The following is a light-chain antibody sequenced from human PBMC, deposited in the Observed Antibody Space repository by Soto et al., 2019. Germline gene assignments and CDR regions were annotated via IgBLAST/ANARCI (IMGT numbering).Light chain of an antibody. Sequence: SYELTQSPSVSVAPGQTARITCEGDNIESESVHWFQQKPGQAPVLVVYDDDQRPSGIPDRFSGSNSGNTATLTISRVEAGDEADFYCHVWDSSSVHAVFGGGPKLTVL. V-gene: IGLV3-21*02. CDR1: NIESES. J-gene: IGLJ2*01. CDR3: HVWDSSSVHAV. CDR2: DDD.